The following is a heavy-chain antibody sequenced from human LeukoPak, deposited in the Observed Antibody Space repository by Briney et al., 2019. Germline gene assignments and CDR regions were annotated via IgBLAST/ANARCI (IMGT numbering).Heavy chain of an antibody. D-gene: IGHD4-17*01. V-gene: IGHV3-30*02. CDR1: IFSFSTFG. Sequence: GGSLRLSCAASIFSFSTFGFLCVRQAPGKGLECVVFIPYDGSDKYYADSVKGRFTVSRDNSKNTLYVHRNSLRVEDTAVYYCAKGLGDYDDFRLGFWGQGTLVTVSS. J-gene: IGHJ4*02. CDR2: IPYDGSDK. CDR3: AKGLGDYDDFRLGF.